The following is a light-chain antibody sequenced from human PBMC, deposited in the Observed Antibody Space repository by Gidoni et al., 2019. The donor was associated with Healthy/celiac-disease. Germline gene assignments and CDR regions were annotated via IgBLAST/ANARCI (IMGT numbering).Light chain of an antibody. Sequence: EIVLTQSPGTLSLSPGQRATLSCRASQSVSSCYLAWYQQKPGQAPRLLIYGASSRATGIPNRFSGSGSGTDFTLTISRLEPEDFAVYYCQQYGSPLTFGGGTKVEIK. J-gene: IGKJ4*01. CDR2: GAS. CDR3: QQYGSPLT. V-gene: IGKV3-20*01. CDR1: QSVSSCY.